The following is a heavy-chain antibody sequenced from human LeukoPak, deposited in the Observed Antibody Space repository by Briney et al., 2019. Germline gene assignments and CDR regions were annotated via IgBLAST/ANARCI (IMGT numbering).Heavy chain of an antibody. V-gene: IGHV4-34*01. D-gene: IGHD3/OR15-3a*01. CDR1: GGSFSGYY. CDR2: INHSGST. Sequence: SETLSLTCAVYGGSFSGYYWSWIRQPPGKGLEWIGEINHSGSTNYNPSLKSRVTMSVDTSKNQFSLKLSSVTAADTAVYYCASWTNDAFDIWGQGTMVTVSS. CDR3: ASWTNDAFDI. J-gene: IGHJ3*02.